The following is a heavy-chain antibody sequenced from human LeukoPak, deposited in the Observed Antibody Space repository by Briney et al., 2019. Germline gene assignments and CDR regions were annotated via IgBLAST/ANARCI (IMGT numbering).Heavy chain of an antibody. J-gene: IGHJ4*02. CDR3: AKEYYVLLVYALGGSFDY. CDR1: GFTFSSYA. D-gene: IGHD2-8*02. CDR2: ISGNGRST. Sequence: PGGSLRLSGAASGFTFSSYAMSWVRQAPGKGLAWVSTISGNGRSTYYGDSVKGRFTISRDNSKNTLSLQMNSLRAEDTAVYYCAKEYYVLLVYALGGSFDYWGRGTLVTVSS. V-gene: IGHV3-23*01.